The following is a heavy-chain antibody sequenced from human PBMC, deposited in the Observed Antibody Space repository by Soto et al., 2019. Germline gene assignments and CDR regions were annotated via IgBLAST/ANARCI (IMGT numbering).Heavy chain of an antibody. V-gene: IGHV1-18*01. D-gene: IGHD6-19*01. CDR2: LSTYNGDT. CDR1: GYTFTSSG. Sequence: QVQLVQSGAEVKKPGASVKVSCKASGYTFTSSGISWVRQAPGQGPEWMGWLSTYNGDTNYAQKFQGTVTMTTDTSTSTAYMDLRSLRSDDRAVYYCARTVACYFDSWGQGTLVTVSS. CDR3: ARTVACYFDS. J-gene: IGHJ4*02.